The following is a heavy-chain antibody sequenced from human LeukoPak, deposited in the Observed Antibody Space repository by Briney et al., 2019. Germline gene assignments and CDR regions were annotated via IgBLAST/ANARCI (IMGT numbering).Heavy chain of an antibody. Sequence: GGSLRVSCAASGFSFSRCGMKWVRQAPGKGLEWLSYIRSSDSTTYYADSVKGRFTISRDNAKNSLYLQMDSLRVEDTAVYYCAKRADSSAHSFDYWGQGTLVTVSS. CDR2: IRSSDSTT. D-gene: IGHD3-22*01. J-gene: IGHJ4*02. CDR1: GFSFSRCG. CDR3: AKRADSSAHSFDY. V-gene: IGHV3-48*04.